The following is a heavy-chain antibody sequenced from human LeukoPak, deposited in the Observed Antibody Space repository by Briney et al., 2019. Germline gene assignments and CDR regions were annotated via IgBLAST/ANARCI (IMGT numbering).Heavy chain of an antibody. J-gene: IGHJ5*02. Sequence: KPSETLSLTCAVYGXSFSGYYGSWIRQPPGKGLEWIGEINHSGSTNYNPSLQSQVTISADTSKSQFSLNLRSVIAADTAVYYCTRGLRLGYCSGGSCYYWFDPWGQGTRVTVSS. D-gene: IGHD2-15*01. CDR3: TRGLRLGYCSGGSCYYWFDP. V-gene: IGHV4-34*01. CDR2: INHSGST. CDR1: GXSFSGYY.